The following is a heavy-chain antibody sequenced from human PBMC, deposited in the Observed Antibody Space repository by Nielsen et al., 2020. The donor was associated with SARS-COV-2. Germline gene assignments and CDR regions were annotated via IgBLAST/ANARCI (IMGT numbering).Heavy chain of an antibody. Sequence: GGSLRLSCAASGFTFSSYWMHWVRQAPGKGLVWVSRINSDGSSTSYADSVKGRFTISRDNAKNTLYLQMNSLRAEDTAVYYCARVRTVYSYYYGMDVWGQGTTVTVSS. D-gene: IGHD3/OR15-3a*01. V-gene: IGHV3-74*01. J-gene: IGHJ6*02. CDR1: GFTFSSYW. CDR3: ARVRTVYSYYYGMDV. CDR2: INSDGSST.